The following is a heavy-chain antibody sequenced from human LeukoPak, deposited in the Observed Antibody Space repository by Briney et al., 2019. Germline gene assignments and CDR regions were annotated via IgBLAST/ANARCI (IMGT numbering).Heavy chain of an antibody. D-gene: IGHD3-22*01. Sequence: SETLSLTCAVYGGSFSGYYWSWIRQPPGKGLEWIGEINHSGSTNYNPSLKGRVTISVDTSKNQFSLKLSSVTAADTAVYYCARGITMIAVSRAAFDIWGQGTMVTVSS. CDR3: ARGITMIAVSRAAFDI. CDR1: GGSFSGYY. J-gene: IGHJ3*02. CDR2: INHSGST. V-gene: IGHV4-34*01.